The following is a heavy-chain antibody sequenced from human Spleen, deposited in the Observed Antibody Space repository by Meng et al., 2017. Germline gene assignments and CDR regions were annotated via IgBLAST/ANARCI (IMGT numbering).Heavy chain of an antibody. D-gene: IGHD6-25*01. CDR2: INPKSGDT. CDR1: GYNFPDYY. Sequence: VPLVQSGAEGKKPGASLKVPCKPSGYNFPDYYIHWVRRAPGQGLEWMGRINPKSGDTHYAQKFQARVTMTGDTSISTAYMELSGLRSDDTAMYYCARDEDISAAGKLFGDYWGQGTLVTVSS. CDR3: ARDEDISAAGKLFGDY. V-gene: IGHV1-2*06. J-gene: IGHJ4*02.